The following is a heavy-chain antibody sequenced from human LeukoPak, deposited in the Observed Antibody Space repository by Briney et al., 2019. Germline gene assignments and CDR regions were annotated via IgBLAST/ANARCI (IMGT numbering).Heavy chain of an antibody. D-gene: IGHD2-2*01. CDR1: GFTFSGSA. J-gene: IGHJ5*02. CDR3: TRLLVPAATSDWFDP. CDR2: IRSKANSYAT. Sequence: GGSLRLSCAASGFTFSGSAMHWVRQASGKGLEWVGRIRSKANSYATAHAASVKDRFTISRDDSKNTAYLQMNSLKTEDTAVYYCTRLLVPAATSDWFDPWGQGTLVTVSS. V-gene: IGHV3-73*01.